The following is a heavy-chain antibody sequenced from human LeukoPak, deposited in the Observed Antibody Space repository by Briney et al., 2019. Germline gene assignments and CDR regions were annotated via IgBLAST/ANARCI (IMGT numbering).Heavy chain of an antibody. CDR2: IYYSGST. CDR3: ARCSSGWHEDY. D-gene: IGHD6-19*01. V-gene: IGHV4-39*07. CDR1: GGSISSSSYY. J-gene: IGHJ4*02. Sequence: SETLSLTCTVSGGSISSSSYYWGWIRQPPGKGLEWIGSIYYSGSTYYNPSLKSRVTISVDTSKNQFSLKLSSVTAADTAVYYCARCSSGWHEDYWGQGTLVTVSS.